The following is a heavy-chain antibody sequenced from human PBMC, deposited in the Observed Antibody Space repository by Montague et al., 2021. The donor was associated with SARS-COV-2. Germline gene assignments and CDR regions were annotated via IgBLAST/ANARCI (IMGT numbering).Heavy chain of an antibody. J-gene: IGHJ6*02. CDR1: GGSLSTYY. CDR2: IDDGGTT. CDR3: ARKAYNPSGVDV. D-gene: IGHD1-1*01. V-gene: IGHV4-59*12. Sequence: SETLSLTCSVAGGSLSTYYWSWIRQPPGKGLEWIGYIDDGGTTRXXPSXRSRATISLDLSKNEFSLNLNSVTAADTAVYYCARKAYNPSGVDVWGRGTTVTVSS.